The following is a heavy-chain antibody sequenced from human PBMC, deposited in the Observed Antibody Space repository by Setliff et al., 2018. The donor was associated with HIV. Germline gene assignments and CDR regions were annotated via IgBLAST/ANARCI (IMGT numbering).Heavy chain of an antibody. CDR1: DASISTSNFL. CDR2: SYYSSRT. V-gene: IGHV4-39*02. Sequence: PSETLSLTCTVSDASISTSNFLWGWIRQSPGKGLEWIGSSYYSSRTYYNPSLKNRVTILADTSKNHLSLKLTSLTAADTAVYYCGRLETGPATSAYGPFNSWGQGKMVTVSS. D-gene: IGHD4-17*01. J-gene: IGHJ4*02. CDR3: GRLETGPATSAYGPFNS.